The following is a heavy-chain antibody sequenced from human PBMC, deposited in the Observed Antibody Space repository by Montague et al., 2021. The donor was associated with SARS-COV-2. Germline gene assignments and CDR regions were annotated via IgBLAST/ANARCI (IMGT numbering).Heavy chain of an antibody. CDR1: GGSISPYY. D-gene: IGHD2-21*02. CDR3: ARESDAVDY. Sequence: SETLSLTCTVSGGSISPYYWTWIRQPPGKGLEWIGYVYYLGGTNYNPSLKSRLTISADKSSNQVSLRLTSVTTADTAVYYCARESDAVDYWGQGTLVTVSS. J-gene: IGHJ4*02. CDR2: VYYLGGT. V-gene: IGHV4-59*01.